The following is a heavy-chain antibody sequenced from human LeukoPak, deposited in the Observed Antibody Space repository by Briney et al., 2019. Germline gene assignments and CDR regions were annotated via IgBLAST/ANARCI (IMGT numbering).Heavy chain of an antibody. CDR1: GGSISSYY. Sequence: SETLSLTCTVSGGSISSYYWSWIRQPPGKGLERIGYIYYSGSTNYNPSLKSRVTISVDTSKNQFSLKLSSVTAADTAVYYCARGPGYSSSWTDYYYYYMDVWGKGTTVTVSS. J-gene: IGHJ6*03. D-gene: IGHD6-13*01. CDR3: ARGPGYSSSWTDYYYYYMDV. CDR2: IYYSGST. V-gene: IGHV4-59*01.